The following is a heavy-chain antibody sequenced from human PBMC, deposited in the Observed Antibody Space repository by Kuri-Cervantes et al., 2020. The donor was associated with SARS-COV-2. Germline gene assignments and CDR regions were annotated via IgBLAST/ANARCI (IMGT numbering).Heavy chain of an antibody. D-gene: IGHD3-3*01. V-gene: IGHV4-59*05. CDR1: GGSISSYY. CDR3: ARRGNDFWSGYYSLDYYYMDV. CDR2: IYYSGST. J-gene: IGHJ6*03. Sequence: SETLSLTCTVSGGSISSYYWSWIRQPPGKGLEWIGSIYYSGSTYYNPSLKSRVTISVDTSKNQFSLKLSSVTAADTAVYYCARRGNDFWSGYYSLDYYYMDVWGKGTTVTVSS.